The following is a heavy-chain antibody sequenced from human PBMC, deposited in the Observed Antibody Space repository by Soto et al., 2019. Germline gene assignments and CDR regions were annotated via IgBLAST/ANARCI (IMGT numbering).Heavy chain of an antibody. V-gene: IGHV4-61*01. Sequence: PPEPLPLRCRVSGGSVTRGNFYWSWIRQPPGKGLEWIGYGYYTGSADDNPSLKRRVTISLDTSKNQLSLKLPSGTAEDTAVCFGARSAYSTGWGNWLDPGGQGMLDTGSA. J-gene: IGHJ5*02. CDR1: GGSVTRGNFY. CDR3: ARSAYSTGWGNWLDP. D-gene: IGHD6-19*01. CDR2: GYYTGSA.